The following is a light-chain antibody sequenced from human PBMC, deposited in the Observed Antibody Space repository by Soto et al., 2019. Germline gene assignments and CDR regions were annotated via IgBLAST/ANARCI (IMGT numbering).Light chain of an antibody. V-gene: IGLV2-14*01. J-gene: IGLJ1*01. CDR3: SSYTSSSTYV. CDR2: EVS. CDR1: SSDVGGYNY. Sequence: LTQPASVSGSPGQSITISCTGTSSDVGGYNYVSWYQQHPGKAPKLMIYEVSNRPSGVSNRFSGSKSGNTASLTISGLQAEDQADYYCSSYTSSSTYVFGTGTKVTVL.